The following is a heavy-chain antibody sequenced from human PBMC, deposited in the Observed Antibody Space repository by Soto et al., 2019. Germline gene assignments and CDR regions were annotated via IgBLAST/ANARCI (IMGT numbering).Heavy chain of an antibody. V-gene: IGHV1-2*02. CDR3: ARDRPPDY. CDR1: GYTFTAYY. J-gene: IGHJ4*02. Sequence: QVQLVQSGAEVKKPGASVKVSCKASGYTFTAYYIHWVRQAPGQGLEWMGWINPNSGDSDYAQRFQGRVTKTRDKSISTAYMEVSRLTPDDTAVYYCARDRPPDYWGQGTLVTVSS. CDR2: INPNSGDS.